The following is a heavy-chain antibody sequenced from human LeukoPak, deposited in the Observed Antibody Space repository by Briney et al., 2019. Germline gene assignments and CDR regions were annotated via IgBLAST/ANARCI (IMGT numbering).Heavy chain of an antibody. CDR1: GFTFDDYA. J-gene: IGHJ6*02. Sequence: GGSLRLSCAASGFTFDDYAMHWVRQAPGKGLEWVSGISWNSGSIGYADSVKGRFTISRDNAKDSLHLQMNSLRAEDTALYYCAKEFQLWPNGGYYYYGMDVWGQGTTVTVSS. CDR2: ISWNSGSI. D-gene: IGHD5-18*01. CDR3: AKEFQLWPNGGYYYYGMDV. V-gene: IGHV3-9*01.